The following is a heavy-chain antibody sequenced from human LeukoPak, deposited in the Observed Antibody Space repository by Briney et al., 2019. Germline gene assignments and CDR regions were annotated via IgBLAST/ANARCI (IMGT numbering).Heavy chain of an antibody. J-gene: IGHJ4*02. CDR2: ISSSSSYI. CDR1: GFTFSIYS. CDR3: ARVGGGVFDY. D-gene: IGHD3-16*01. V-gene: IGHV3-21*01. Sequence: PGGSLRLSCAASGFTFSIYSMNWVRQAPGKGLEWVSSISSSSSYIYYADSVKGRFTISRDNAKNSLYLQMNSLRAEDTAVYYCARVGGGVFDYWGEGTLVSVSS.